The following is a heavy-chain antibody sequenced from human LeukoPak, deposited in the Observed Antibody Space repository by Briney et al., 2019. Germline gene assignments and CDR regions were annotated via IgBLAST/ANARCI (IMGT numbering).Heavy chain of an antibody. D-gene: IGHD6-19*01. V-gene: IGHV3-7*03. Sequence: GGSLRLSCVASGFTFSTYWMSWVRQAPGKGLEWVANIRQDGGEKYSVDSVKGRFTISRDNAKSSLYLQMNNLRVEDTAVYDCATSQTTSGRYGNAFDIWGQGTMVTVSS. CDR3: ATSQTTSGRYGNAFDI. CDR1: GFTFSTYW. J-gene: IGHJ3*02. CDR2: IRQDGGEK.